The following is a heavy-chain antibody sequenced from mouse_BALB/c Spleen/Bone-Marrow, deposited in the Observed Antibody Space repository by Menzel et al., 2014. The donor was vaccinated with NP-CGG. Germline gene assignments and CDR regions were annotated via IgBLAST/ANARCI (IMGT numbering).Heavy chain of an antibody. CDR2: INSNGGST. Sequence: EVQLQESGGGLVQPGGSLKLSCAASGFTFSSYGMSWVRQTPDKGLELVATINSNGGSTYYPDSVKGRFTISRDTAKNTLYLQMSSLKSEETAMYYCVRGNYGNYVDYFDFWGQGTTLTVSS. J-gene: IGHJ2*01. D-gene: IGHD2-1*01. CDR3: VRGNYGNYVDYFDF. CDR1: GFTFSSYG. V-gene: IGHV5-6-3*01.